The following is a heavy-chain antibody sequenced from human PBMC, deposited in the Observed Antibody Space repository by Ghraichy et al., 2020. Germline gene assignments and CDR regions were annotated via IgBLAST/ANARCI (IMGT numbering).Heavy chain of an antibody. CDR2: INPNSGGT. J-gene: IGHJ4*02. Sequence: ASVKVSCKASGYTFTGYYMHWVRQAPGQGLEWMGWINPNSGGTNYAQKFQGRVTMTRDTSISTAYMELSRLRSDDTAVYYCARGWGRDGYNYEGVDFDYWGQGTLVTVSS. CDR3: ARGWGRDGYNYEGVDFDY. CDR1: GYTFTGYY. V-gene: IGHV1-2*02. D-gene: IGHD5-24*01.